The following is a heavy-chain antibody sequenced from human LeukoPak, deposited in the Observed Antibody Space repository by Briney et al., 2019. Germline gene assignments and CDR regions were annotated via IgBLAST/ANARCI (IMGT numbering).Heavy chain of an antibody. CDR1: EFDFSSHA. Sequence: GGSLRLSCAASEFDFSSHAMTWVRQAPGKGLEWVSAISGSGGSTYYADSVKGRFTISRDNSKNTLYLQMNSLRAEDTAVYYCAKPRVRSTSCCNFDYWGQGTLVTVSS. CDR2: ISGSGGST. CDR3: AKPRVRSTSCCNFDY. V-gene: IGHV3-23*01. J-gene: IGHJ4*02. D-gene: IGHD2-2*01.